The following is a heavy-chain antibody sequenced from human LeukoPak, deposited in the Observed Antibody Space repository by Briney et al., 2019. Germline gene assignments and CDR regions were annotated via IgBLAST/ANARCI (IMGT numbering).Heavy chain of an antibody. D-gene: IGHD2-2*01. CDR2: ISAYNGNT. CDR1: GYTFTSYG. J-gene: IGHJ4*02. Sequence: GASVKVSCKASGYTFTSYGISWVRQAPGQGLEWMGWISAYNGNTNYAQKLQGRVTMTTDTSTSTAYMELRSLRSDDTAVYYCARDAGYCSSTSCWVPFDYWGQGTLVTVSS. CDR3: ARDAGYCSSTSCWVPFDY. V-gene: IGHV1-18*01.